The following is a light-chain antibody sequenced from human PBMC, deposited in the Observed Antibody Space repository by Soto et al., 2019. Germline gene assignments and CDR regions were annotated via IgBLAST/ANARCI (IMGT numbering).Light chain of an antibody. Sequence: ENVLTQSPGTLSLSPGERATLSCRASQTVSSSYLAWYQQKPGQAPRLLIYSTSTRATGIPDRFSGSGSGTDFTLTIRRLEPEDFAVYYCHQYDSPLWTFGQGTKVEIK. CDR3: HQYDSPLWT. J-gene: IGKJ1*01. V-gene: IGKV3-20*01. CDR2: STS. CDR1: QTVSSSY.